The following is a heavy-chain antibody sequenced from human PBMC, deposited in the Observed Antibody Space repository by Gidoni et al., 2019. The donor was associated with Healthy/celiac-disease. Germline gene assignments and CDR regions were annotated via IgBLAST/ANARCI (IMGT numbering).Heavy chain of an antibody. Sequence: EVQLLESGGGLVQPGGSLRLSCAASGFTFSSYAMSCVRQAPGKGLEWVSAISGSGGSTYYADSVKGRFTISRDNSKNTLYLQMNSLRAEDTAVYYCAKDPQSLSLVLPQHDYWGQGTLVTVSS. V-gene: IGHV3-23*01. CDR2: ISGSGGST. J-gene: IGHJ4*02. CDR3: AKDPQSLSLVLPQHDY. D-gene: IGHD6-13*01. CDR1: GFTFSSYA.